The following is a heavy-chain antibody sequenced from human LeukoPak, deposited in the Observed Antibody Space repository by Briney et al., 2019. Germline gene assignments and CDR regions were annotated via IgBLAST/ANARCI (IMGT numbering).Heavy chain of an antibody. Sequence: SETLSLTCTVSGGSISSSSYYWGWIRQPPGKGLEWIGSIYYSGSTYYNPSLKSRVTISVDTSKNQFSLKLSSVTAADTAVYYCARLQSRKMYYYEWDAFDIWGQGTMDTVSS. V-gene: IGHV4-39*01. CDR2: IYYSGST. D-gene: IGHD3-22*01. J-gene: IGHJ3*02. CDR3: ARLQSRKMYYYEWDAFDI. CDR1: GGSISSSSYY.